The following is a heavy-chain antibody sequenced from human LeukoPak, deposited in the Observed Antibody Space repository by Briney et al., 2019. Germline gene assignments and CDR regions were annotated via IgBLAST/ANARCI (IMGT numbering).Heavy chain of an antibody. J-gene: IGHJ6*02. Sequence: QSGGSLRLSCAASGFTFSSYWMHWVRQAPGEGLVWVSRISGDGSVANYADSVKGRFTISRDNSKNTLYLQMNSLRAEDTAVYYCARDLSGWYYYYYGMDVWGQGTTVTVSS. CDR3: ARDLSGWYYYYYGMDV. D-gene: IGHD6-19*01. CDR1: GFTFSSYW. CDR2: ISGDGSVA. V-gene: IGHV3-74*01.